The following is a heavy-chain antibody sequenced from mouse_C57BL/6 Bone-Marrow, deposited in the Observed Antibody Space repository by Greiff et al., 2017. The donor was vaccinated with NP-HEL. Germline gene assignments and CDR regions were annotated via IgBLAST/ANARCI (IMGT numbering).Heavy chain of an antibody. J-gene: IGHJ1*03. D-gene: IGHD1-1*01. V-gene: IGHV10-1*01. CDR1: GFSFNTYA. Sequence: EAGGGLVQPKGSLKLSCAASGFSFNTYAMNWVRQAPGKGLEWVARIRSKSNNYATYYADSVKDRFTISRDDSESMLYLQMNNLKTEDTAMYYCVRQGPYYYGSSYGYFDVWGTGTTVTVSS. CDR2: IRSKSNNYAT. CDR3: VRQGPYYYGSSYGYFDV.